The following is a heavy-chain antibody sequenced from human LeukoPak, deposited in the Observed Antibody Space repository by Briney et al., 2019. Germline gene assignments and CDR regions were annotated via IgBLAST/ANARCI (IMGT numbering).Heavy chain of an antibody. J-gene: IGHJ4*02. V-gene: IGHV3-23*01. CDR2: ISGSGGST. CDR1: GFTFSSYA. Sequence: GGSLRLSCAASGFTFSSYAMSWVRQAPGKGLEWVSAISGSGGSTYYAESVRGRFTISRDNSKNTLHLQMNSLRAGDTAVYYCAKGVTGTRPDYFDYWGQGTLVTVSS. CDR3: AKGVTGTRPDYFDY. D-gene: IGHD1-20*01.